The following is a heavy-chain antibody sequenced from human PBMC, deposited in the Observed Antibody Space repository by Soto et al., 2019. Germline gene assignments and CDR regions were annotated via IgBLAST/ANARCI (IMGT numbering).Heavy chain of an antibody. Sequence: PSETLSLTCTAPGGSSSSYYWIWIRQPPGKGLEWIGYIYYSGRTNYNPSLKSRVTLSVDTSKNQFSLKLSSVTAADTAVYYCARGDMEELPGAVLNYYYYAMDVWGQGTTVTVSS. J-gene: IGHJ6*02. V-gene: IGHV4-59*01. CDR2: IYYSGRT. CDR3: ARGDMEELPGAVLNYYYYAMDV. CDR1: GGSSSSYY. D-gene: IGHD2-2*01.